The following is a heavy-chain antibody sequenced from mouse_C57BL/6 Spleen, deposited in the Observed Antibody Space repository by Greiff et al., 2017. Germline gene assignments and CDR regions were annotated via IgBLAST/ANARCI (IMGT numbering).Heavy chain of an antibody. Sequence: EVKLLQSGPELVKPGASVKMSCTASGFTFTNYNMHWVKQSHGKSLEWIGNINPNNGGTSYNQKFQGKATLTVNKSSSTAYLELRSLTSEDSAVYYGARRDDGTLAYWGQGTTLTVSS. CDR3: ARRDDGTLAY. V-gene: IGHV1-22*01. CDR2: INPNNGGT. J-gene: IGHJ2*01. CDR1: GFTFTNYN. D-gene: IGHD2-14*01.